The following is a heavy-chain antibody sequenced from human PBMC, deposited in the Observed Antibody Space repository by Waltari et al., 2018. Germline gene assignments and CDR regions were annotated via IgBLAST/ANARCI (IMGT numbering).Heavy chain of an antibody. CDR1: GYTFTSYG. J-gene: IGHJ4*02. D-gene: IGHD4-17*01. V-gene: IGHV1-18*01. CDR3: ARDRGPSAVTSFDS. Sequence: QLMQSGAEVKKPGASVRVSCKASGYTFTSYGINWVRQAPGRGLEWMGWISGYNGNINYAQSLQGRISMTADTSTSTAYMELRRLTADDTAVYYCARDRGPSAVTSFDSWGQGTLVTVSP. CDR2: ISGYNGNI.